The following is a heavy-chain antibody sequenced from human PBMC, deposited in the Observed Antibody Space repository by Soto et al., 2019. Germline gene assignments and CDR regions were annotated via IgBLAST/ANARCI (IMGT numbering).Heavy chain of an antibody. J-gene: IGHJ4*02. CDR3: AREGGLVGYTSSFDY. CDR1: GFTFSSYW. Sequence: PGGSLRLSCAASGFTFSSYWMSWVRQAPGKGLEWVANIKQDGSEKYYVDSVKGRFTISRDNAKNSLYLRMDSLRAEDTAVYYCAREGGLVGYTSSFDYWGRGTLVTVSS. CDR2: IKQDGSEK. D-gene: IGHD1-26*01. V-gene: IGHV3-7*05.